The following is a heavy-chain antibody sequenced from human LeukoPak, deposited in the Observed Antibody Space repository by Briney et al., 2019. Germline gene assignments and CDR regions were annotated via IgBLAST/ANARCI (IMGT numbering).Heavy chain of an antibody. Sequence: ASVKVSCKASGGTFSSYAISWVRQALGQGLEWMGGIIPIFGTANYAQKFQGRVTITADESTSTAYMELSSLRSEDTAVYYCASSGYDRGGYYFDYWGQGTLVTVSS. CDR1: GGTFSSYA. CDR3: ASSGYDRGGYYFDY. D-gene: IGHD5-12*01. J-gene: IGHJ4*02. V-gene: IGHV1-69*01. CDR2: IIPIFGTA.